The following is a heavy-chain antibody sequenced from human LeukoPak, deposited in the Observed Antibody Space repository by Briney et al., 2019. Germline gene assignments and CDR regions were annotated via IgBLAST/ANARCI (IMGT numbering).Heavy chain of an antibody. Sequence: SETLSLTCAVYGGSFSGYYWSWIRQPPGKGLEWIGEINHSGSTNYNPSPKSRATISVDASKNQFSRKLSSVTAADTAVYYCARSGYCSSTSCYGGDNWFDPWGQGTLVTVSS. CDR1: GGSFSGYY. D-gene: IGHD2-2*01. CDR2: INHSGST. V-gene: IGHV4-34*01. CDR3: ARSGYCSSTSCYGGDNWFDP. J-gene: IGHJ5*02.